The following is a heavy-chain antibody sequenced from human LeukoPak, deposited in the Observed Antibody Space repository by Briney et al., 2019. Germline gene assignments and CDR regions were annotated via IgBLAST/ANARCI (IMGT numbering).Heavy chain of an antibody. V-gene: IGHV3-23*01. Sequence: PGRTLRLSCAASGFTFSSYVMHWVRQAPGKGLEWVSAISGSGGSTYYADSVKGRFTISRENAKNSLYLQMNSLRAGDTAVYYCARVATGGKGFDYWGQGTLVTVSS. CDR3: ARVATGGKGFDY. CDR1: GFTFSSYV. J-gene: IGHJ4*02. CDR2: ISGSGGST. D-gene: IGHD2-15*01.